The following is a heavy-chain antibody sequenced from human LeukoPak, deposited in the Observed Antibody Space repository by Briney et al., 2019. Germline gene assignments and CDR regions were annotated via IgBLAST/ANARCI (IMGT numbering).Heavy chain of an antibody. J-gene: IGHJ3*02. Sequence: GGSLRLSCAASGFTFSSYEMNWVRQAPGKGLEWVSYISSSGSTIYYADSVKGRFTISRDSAKSSLYLQMNSLRAEDTAVYYCAMVIVGAPNKAFDIWGQGTMVTVSS. V-gene: IGHV3-48*03. D-gene: IGHD1-26*01. CDR1: GFTFSSYE. CDR2: ISSSGSTI. CDR3: AMVIVGAPNKAFDI.